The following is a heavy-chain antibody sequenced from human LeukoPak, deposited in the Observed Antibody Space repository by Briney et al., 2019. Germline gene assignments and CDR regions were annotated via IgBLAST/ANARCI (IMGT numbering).Heavy chain of an antibody. D-gene: IGHD3-22*01. CDR3: AKEHYTNKYDSSGYFDY. J-gene: IGHJ4*02. CDR2: INSDGSST. CDR1: GFTFSSYW. V-gene: IGHV3-74*01. Sequence: GGSLRLSCAASGFTFSSYWMHWVRQAPGKGLVWVSRINSDGSSTSYADSVKGRLTISRDNSKNTLYLQMNSLRAEDAAVYYCAKEHYTNKYDSSGYFDYWGQGTLVTVSS.